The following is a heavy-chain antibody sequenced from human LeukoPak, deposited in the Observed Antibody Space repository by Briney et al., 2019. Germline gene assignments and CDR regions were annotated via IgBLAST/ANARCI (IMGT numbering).Heavy chain of an antibody. CDR3: AKDRVVVVPAAIAGFDP. V-gene: IGHV3-53*01. J-gene: IGHJ5*02. CDR2: IYTGGTT. CDR1: GFTFSSYA. D-gene: IGHD2-2*01. Sequence: GGPLRLSCAASGFTFSSYAMHWVRQAPGKGLEWVSVIYTGGTTYYADSVKGRFTISRDNSKNTLYLQMNSLRAEDTAVYYCAKDRVVVVPAAIAGFDPWGQGTLVTVSS.